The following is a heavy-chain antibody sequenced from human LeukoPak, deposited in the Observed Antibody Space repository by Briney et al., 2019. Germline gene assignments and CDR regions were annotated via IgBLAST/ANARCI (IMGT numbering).Heavy chain of an antibody. Sequence: ASVKVSCKASGYTFTSYYMHWVRQAPGQGLEWMGLINPSSGSTSYAQKFQGRVTMTRDTSTSTVYMELSSLRSEDTAVYYCARDWNGQFYYYGSGSPPGYFDYWGQGTLVTVSS. CDR1: GYTFTSYY. D-gene: IGHD3-10*01. CDR3: ARDWNGQFYYYGSGSPPGYFDY. V-gene: IGHV1-46*01. CDR2: INPSSGST. J-gene: IGHJ4*02.